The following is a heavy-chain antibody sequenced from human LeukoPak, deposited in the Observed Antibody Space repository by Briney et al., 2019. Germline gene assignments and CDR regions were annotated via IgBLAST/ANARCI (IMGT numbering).Heavy chain of an antibody. J-gene: IGHJ5*02. Sequence: SETLSLTCTVSGGSLRSNDYYWGFIRQPPGKGLEWIGSISYSGVTYYNPSLKSRVTSSVDTSKNQFSLKLSSVTAADTAVYYCARRGDSSSPFDPWGQGTLVTVSS. CDR2: ISYSGVT. D-gene: IGHD6-13*01. V-gene: IGHV4-39*07. CDR3: ARRGDSSSPFDP. CDR1: GGSLRSNDYY.